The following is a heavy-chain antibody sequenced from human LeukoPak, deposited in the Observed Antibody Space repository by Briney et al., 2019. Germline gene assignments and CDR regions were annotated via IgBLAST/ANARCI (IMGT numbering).Heavy chain of an antibody. V-gene: IGHV3-48*03. CDR2: ISSSGSTI. CDR1: GFTFSSYE. J-gene: IGHJ6*04. CDR3: AELGITMIGGV. Sequence: GSLRLSCAASGFTFSSYEMNWIRQAPGKGLEWVSYISSSGSTIYYADSVKGRFTISRDNAKNSLYLQMNSLRAEDTAVYYCAELGITMIGGVWGKGTTVTISS. D-gene: IGHD3-10*02.